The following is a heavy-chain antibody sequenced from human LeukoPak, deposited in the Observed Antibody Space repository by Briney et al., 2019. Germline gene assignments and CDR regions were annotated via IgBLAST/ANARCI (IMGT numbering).Heavy chain of an antibody. CDR1: GFTFGSYA. Sequence: GGSLRLSCAASGFTFGSYAMYWVRQAPGKGLEWVSRINSDGSGTTYADSVKGRFTISRDNAKNTLYLQMNSLRAEDTAVYYCASGYDFTYWGQGTLVTVSS. J-gene: IGHJ4*02. D-gene: IGHD5-12*01. V-gene: IGHV3-74*01. CDR3: ASGYDFTY. CDR2: INSDGSGT.